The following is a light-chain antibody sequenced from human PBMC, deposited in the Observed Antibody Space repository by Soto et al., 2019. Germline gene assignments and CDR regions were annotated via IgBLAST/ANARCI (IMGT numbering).Light chain of an antibody. Sequence: QSVLTQPPSVSGAPGQTVTISCTGSSSNIGAGYDVHWYQHLPGTAPKLLIYGNSNRPSGVPDRFSGSFSGTSASLAITGLQAEDEADYYCQSYDSSLSAVVFGGGTKVTVL. J-gene: IGLJ2*01. CDR2: GNS. CDR3: QSYDSSLSAVV. V-gene: IGLV1-40*01. CDR1: SSNIGAGYD.